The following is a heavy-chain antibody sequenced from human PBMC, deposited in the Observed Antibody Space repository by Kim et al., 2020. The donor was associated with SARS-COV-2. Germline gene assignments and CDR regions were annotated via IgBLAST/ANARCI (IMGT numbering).Heavy chain of an antibody. Sequence: GGSLRLSCAASGFTFSSYSMNWVRQAPGKGLEWVSYISSSSSTIYYADSVKGRFTISRDNAKNSLYLQMNSLRAEDTAVYYCAGDNWGEQQPGPIDYWGQGTLVTVS. CDR3: AGDNWGEQQPGPIDY. CDR1: GFTFSSYS. D-gene: IGHD6-13*01. CDR2: ISSSSSTI. V-gene: IGHV3-48*04. J-gene: IGHJ4*02.